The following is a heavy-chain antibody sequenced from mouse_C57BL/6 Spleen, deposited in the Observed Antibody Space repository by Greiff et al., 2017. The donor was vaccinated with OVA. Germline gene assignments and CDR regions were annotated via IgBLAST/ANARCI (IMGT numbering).Heavy chain of an antibody. CDR3: ARFEGDDYDGGPWFAY. J-gene: IGHJ3*01. CDR2: INPYTGGT. Sequence: EVQLQQSGPVLVKPGASVKMSCKASGYTFTDYYMNWVKQSHGKSLEWIGVINPYTGGTSYHQKFKGKATLTVDKSSSPAYMGLNSLTSEDSAVYYCARFEGDDYDGGPWFAYWGQGTRVTVSA. D-gene: IGHD2-4*01. V-gene: IGHV1-19*01. CDR1: GYTFTDYY.